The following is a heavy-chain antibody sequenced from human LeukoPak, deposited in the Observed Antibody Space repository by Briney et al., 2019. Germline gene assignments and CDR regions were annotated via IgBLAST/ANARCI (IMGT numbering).Heavy chain of an antibody. CDR1: GYTFTSYG. CDR2: ISAYNGNT. D-gene: IGHD3-3*01. Sequence: ASVKVSCTASGYTFTSYGISWVRQAPGQGLEWMGWISAYNGNTNYAQKLQGRVTMTTDTSTSTAYMELRSLRSDDTAVYYCARAAGEHAYYDFWSGYYKHDNWFDPWGQGTLVTVSS. J-gene: IGHJ5*02. V-gene: IGHV1-18*01. CDR3: ARAAGEHAYYDFWSGYYKHDNWFDP.